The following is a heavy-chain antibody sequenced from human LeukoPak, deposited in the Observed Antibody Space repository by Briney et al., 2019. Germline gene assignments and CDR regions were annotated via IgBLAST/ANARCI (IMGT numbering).Heavy chain of an antibody. CDR2: INHSGST. V-gene: IGHV4-34*01. J-gene: IGHJ4*02. CDR1: GGSFSGYY. CDR3: ATRRPKYYYDSSGYYYHTGYFDY. D-gene: IGHD3-22*01. Sequence: PSETLSLTCAVYGGSFSGYYWSWIRQPPGKGLEWIGEINHSGSTNYNPSLKSRVTISVDTPKNQFSLKLSSVTAADTAVYYCATRRPKYYYDSSGYYYHTGYFDYWGQGTLVTVSS.